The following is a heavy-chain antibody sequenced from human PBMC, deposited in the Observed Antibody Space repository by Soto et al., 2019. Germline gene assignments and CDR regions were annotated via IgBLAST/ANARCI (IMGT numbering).Heavy chain of an antibody. V-gene: IGHV1-69*01. CDR3: ARAGVTMVRGVIIRGDWFDP. CDR2: IIPIFGTA. CDR1: GGTFSSYA. D-gene: IGHD3-10*01. J-gene: IGHJ5*02. Sequence: KVSCKASGGTFSSYAISWVRQAPGQGLEWMGGIIPIFGTANYAQKFQGRVTITADESTSTAYMELSSLRSEDTAVYYCARAGVTMVRGVIIRGDWFDPWGQGTLVTVSS.